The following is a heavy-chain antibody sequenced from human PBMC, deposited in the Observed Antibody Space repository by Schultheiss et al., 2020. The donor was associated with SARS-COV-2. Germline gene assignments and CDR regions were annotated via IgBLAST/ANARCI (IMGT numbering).Heavy chain of an antibody. V-gene: IGHV3-48*02. J-gene: IGHJ6*02. Sequence: GGSLRLSCAASGFTFSSYSMNWVRQAPGKGLEWVSYISSSSSTIYYADSVKGRFTISRDNAKNSLYLQMNSLRDEDTAVYYCARETIFGVVVYYYYYGMDVWGQGTTVTVSS. CDR2: ISSSSSTI. CDR3: ARETIFGVVVYYYYYGMDV. CDR1: GFTFSSYS. D-gene: IGHD3-3*01.